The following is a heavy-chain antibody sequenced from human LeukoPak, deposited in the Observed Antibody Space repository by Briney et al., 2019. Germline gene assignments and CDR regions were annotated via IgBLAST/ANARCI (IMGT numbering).Heavy chain of an antibody. D-gene: IGHD5-12*01. J-gene: IGHJ4*02. CDR2: IKHDASEK. CDR3: ARDRGSTSYDLYDY. Sequence: GRSLRLSCAASGFTFSSYWMAWVRQTPGKGLEWVANIKHDASEKYYVDSVKGRFTISRDNAQNSFYLQMNSLRAEDTAVYYCARDRGSTSYDLYDYWGQGTLVTVSS. CDR1: GFTFSSYW. V-gene: IGHV3-7*01.